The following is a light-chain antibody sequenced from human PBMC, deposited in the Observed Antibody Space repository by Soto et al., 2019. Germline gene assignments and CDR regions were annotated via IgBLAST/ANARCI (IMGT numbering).Light chain of an antibody. CDR3: SSYAVSNNV. Sequence: QSVLTEPPSASGSPGQSVTISCTGTSSDVGGYNSVSWYQQHPGKAPKLMIYEVNKRPSGVPDRFSGSKSGNTASLTVSGLQAFYEADYSSSSYAVSNNVSGPGTNLTVL. V-gene: IGLV2-8*01. CDR1: SSDVGGYNS. J-gene: IGLJ1*01. CDR2: EVN.